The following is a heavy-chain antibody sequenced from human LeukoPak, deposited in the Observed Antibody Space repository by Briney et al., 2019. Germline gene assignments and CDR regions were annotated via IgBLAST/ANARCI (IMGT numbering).Heavy chain of an antibody. CDR1: GYSFTSYW. Sequence: GESLKISCKGSGYSFTSYWIGWVRPMPGKGLEWMGIIYPGDSDTRYSPSFQGQVTISADKSISTAYLQWSSLKASDTAMYYCARDRVGATNPFAFDIWGQGTMVTVSS. J-gene: IGHJ3*02. V-gene: IGHV5-51*01. CDR2: IYPGDSDT. D-gene: IGHD1-26*01. CDR3: ARDRVGATNPFAFDI.